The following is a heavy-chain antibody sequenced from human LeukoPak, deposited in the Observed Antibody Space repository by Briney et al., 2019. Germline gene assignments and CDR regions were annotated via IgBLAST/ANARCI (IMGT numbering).Heavy chain of an antibody. D-gene: IGHD4-11*01. CDR3: ARHTYSNFVLDY. V-gene: IGHV4-34*01. Sequence: PSETLSLTCAVYGGSFSGYYWSWIRQPPGKGLEWIGEINHSGSTNYNPSLKSRVTISVDTSKNQFSLKLSSVTAADTAVYYCARHTYSNFVLDYWGQGTLVTVSS. CDR2: INHSGST. J-gene: IGHJ4*02. CDR1: GGSFSGYY.